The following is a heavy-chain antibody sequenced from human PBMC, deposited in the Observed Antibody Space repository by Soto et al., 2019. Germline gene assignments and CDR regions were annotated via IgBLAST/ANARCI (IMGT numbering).Heavy chain of an antibody. CDR2: IVVGTGNT. CDR1: GFTFFTSA. J-gene: IGHJ4*02. Sequence: SVKVSCKASGFTFFTSAIQWVRQARGQRLEWMGWIVVGTGNTNYAQKFQERVTITRDMSTNTAYMELTSLRSEDTAVYYCAADPYCCGGCYFDCRGQGTMGTVAS. V-gene: IGHV1-58*02. D-gene: IGHD2-21*02. CDR3: AADPYCCGGCYFDC.